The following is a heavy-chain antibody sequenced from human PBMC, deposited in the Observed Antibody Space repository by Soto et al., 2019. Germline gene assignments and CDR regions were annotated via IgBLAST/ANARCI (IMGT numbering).Heavy chain of an antibody. CDR2: IIPIFGTA. CDR1: GGTFSSYA. D-gene: IGHD4-17*01. CDR3: ATPRGLTTVDYFDY. J-gene: IGHJ4*02. V-gene: IGHV1-69*13. Sequence: SVKVSCKASGGTFSSYAISWVRQAPGQGLEWMGGIIPIFGTANYAQKFQGRVTITADESTSTAYMELSSLRSEDTAVYYCATPRGLTTVDYFDYWGQGTLVTVSS.